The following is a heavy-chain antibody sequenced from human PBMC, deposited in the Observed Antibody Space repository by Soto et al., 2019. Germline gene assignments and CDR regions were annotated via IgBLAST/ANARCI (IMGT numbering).Heavy chain of an antibody. CDR2: IKRDGSEI. Sequence: EVQLVESGGGLVQPGGSLRLSCGASGFTFSNHWMSWVRQAPGKGLEWVANIKRDGSEINYVDSVKGRFIISRDNAENSLYLQMSSLRAEDTAVYYCARDYSRIAEAGVCDYWGQGTLVTVSS. D-gene: IGHD6-19*01. J-gene: IGHJ4*02. V-gene: IGHV3-7*05. CDR1: GFTFSNHW. CDR3: ARDYSRIAEAGVCDY.